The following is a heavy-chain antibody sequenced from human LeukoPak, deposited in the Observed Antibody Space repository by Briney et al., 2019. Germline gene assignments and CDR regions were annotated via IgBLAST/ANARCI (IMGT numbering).Heavy chain of an antibody. J-gene: IGHJ5*02. CDR3: AGNRAATPGWFDP. V-gene: IGHV4-61*02. Sequence: SETLSLTCTVSGNSISSGGYYWSWIRQPAGKGLEWIGRIYTSGSTNYNPSLKSRVTISVDTSKNQFSLKLSSVTAADTAVYYCAGNRAATPGWFDPWGQGTLVTVSS. CDR1: GNSISSGGYY. CDR2: IYTSGST. D-gene: IGHD2-15*01.